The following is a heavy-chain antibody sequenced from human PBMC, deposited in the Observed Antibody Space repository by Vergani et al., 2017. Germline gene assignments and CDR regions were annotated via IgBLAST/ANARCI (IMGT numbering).Heavy chain of an antibody. V-gene: IGHV4-34*01. CDR2: INHSGST. D-gene: IGHD2-2*01. CDR3: ARDGGYCSSTSCPNQYNWFDP. J-gene: IGHJ5*02. CDR1: GGSFSGYY. Sequence: QVQLQQWGAGLLKPSETLSLTCAVYGGSFSGYYWSWIRQPPGKGLEWIGEINHSGSTNYNPSLKSRVTISVDTSKNQFSLKLSSVTAADTAVYYCARDGGYCSSTSCPNQYNWFDPWGQGTLVTVSS.